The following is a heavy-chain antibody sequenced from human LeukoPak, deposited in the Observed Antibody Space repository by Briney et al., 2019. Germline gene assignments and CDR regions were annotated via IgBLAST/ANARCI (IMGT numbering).Heavy chain of an antibody. D-gene: IGHD2-2*01. Sequence: ASVKVSCKSSVCTFTSYVFNWVGPATGQGLDWMGLMNHNSGNNGYAQKFQGSVTMTRTTSIRTAYIELRSLLSEDPAMYYCARGPYCSSMTMSCPYWFDPWGQGTLVTVSS. CDR2: MNHNSGNN. V-gene: IGHV1-8*01. CDR3: ARGPYCSSMTMSCPYWFDP. J-gene: IGHJ5*02. CDR1: VCTFTSYV.